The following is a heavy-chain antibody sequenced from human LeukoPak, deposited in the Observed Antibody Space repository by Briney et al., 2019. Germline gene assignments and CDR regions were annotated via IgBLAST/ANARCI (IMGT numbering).Heavy chain of an antibody. Sequence: GGSLRLSCAASGFTFDDYAMHWVRQAPGKGLEWVATIKPDGSEKYYVDSVKGRFTISRDNAKRSLYLQMDSLRAEDTAVYYCARDASAYYWGQGTLVTVSS. CDR3: ARDASAYY. J-gene: IGHJ4*02. V-gene: IGHV3-7*01. D-gene: IGHD3-3*01. CDR1: GFTFDDYA. CDR2: IKPDGSEK.